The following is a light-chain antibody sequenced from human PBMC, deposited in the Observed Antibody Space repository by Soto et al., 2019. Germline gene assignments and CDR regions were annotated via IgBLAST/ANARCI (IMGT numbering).Light chain of an antibody. CDR2: YVT. CDR1: SGDVGGYNY. J-gene: IGLJ3*02. Sequence: QSALSQPRSVSGSPGQSVTISCTGTSGDVGGYNYVSWYQQNPGKAPKLMIYYVTERPSGVPDRFSGSKSGNTASLTISGLQTEDEADYYCATWDDSLNGGVFGGGTKLTVL. V-gene: IGLV2-11*01. CDR3: ATWDDSLNGGV.